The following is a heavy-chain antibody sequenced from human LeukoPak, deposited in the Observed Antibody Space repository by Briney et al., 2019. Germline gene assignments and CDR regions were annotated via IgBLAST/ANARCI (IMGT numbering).Heavy chain of an antibody. J-gene: IGHJ4*02. CDR3: TRGSYYDSSGYSGVRLFDY. CDR1: GYTFTDYY. CDR2: INPNSGGT. D-gene: IGHD3-22*01. V-gene: IGHV1-2*02. Sequence: ASVKVSCKASGYTFTDYYIHWVRQAPGRGLEWTGWINPNSGGTNYAQKFQGRVTMTSGTSISTAYMELSRLRSDDTALYYCTRGSYYDSSGYSGVRLFDYWGQGTPVTVPS.